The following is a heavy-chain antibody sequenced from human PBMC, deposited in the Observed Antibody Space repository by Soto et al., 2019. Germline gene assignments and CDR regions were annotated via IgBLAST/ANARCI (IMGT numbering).Heavy chain of an antibody. CDR1: GFVFADYG. CDR2: ISFDGTNK. CDR3: AKDTLYPVVSYFYYGLDV. D-gene: IGHD2-8*01. V-gene: IGHV3-30*18. J-gene: IGHJ6*02. Sequence: GGPLRLACAASGFVFADYGVHWVRQAPGKGLEWVAVISFDGTNKFYADSVKGRFTISRDNSNNTLYLQMSSLRTEDTAVYYCAKDTLYPVVSYFYYGLDVWGQGTTVTVSS.